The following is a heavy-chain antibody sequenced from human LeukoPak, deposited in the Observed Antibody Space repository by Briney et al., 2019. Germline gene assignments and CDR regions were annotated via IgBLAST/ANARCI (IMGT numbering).Heavy chain of an antibody. J-gene: IGHJ4*02. D-gene: IGHD5-12*01. V-gene: IGHV4-34*01. Sequence: KPSETLSLXCAVYGGSFSGYYWSWIRQPPGKGLEWIGEINHSGSTNYNPSLKSRVTISVDTSKNQFSLKLSSVTAADTAVYYCARATYSGYEYFDYWGQGTLVTVSS. CDR3: ARATYSGYEYFDY. CDR2: INHSGST. CDR1: GGSFSGYY.